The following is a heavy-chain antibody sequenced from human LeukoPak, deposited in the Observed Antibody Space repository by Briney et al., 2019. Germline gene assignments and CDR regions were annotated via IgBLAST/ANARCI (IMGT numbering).Heavy chain of an antibody. J-gene: IGHJ6*02. Sequence: RGSLRLSCAASGFMFSSYGMHWVRQAPGKGLEWVSAISGSGGSTYYADSVKGRFTISRDNSKNTLYLQMNSLRAEDTAVYYCAKVGASFYYGMDVWGQGTTVTVSS. CDR1: GFMFSSYG. D-gene: IGHD1-1*01. CDR2: ISGSGGST. CDR3: AKVGASFYYGMDV. V-gene: IGHV3-23*01.